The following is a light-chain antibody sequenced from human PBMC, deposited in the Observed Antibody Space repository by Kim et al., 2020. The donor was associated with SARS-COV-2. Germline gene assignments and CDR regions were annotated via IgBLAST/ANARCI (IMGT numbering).Light chain of an antibody. V-gene: IGLV3-1*01. J-gene: IGLJ2*01. Sequence: SYELTQPPSVSVSPGQTASITCSGDKVGDKYACWYQQKPGQSPVLVIYQDSKRPSGIPERFSGSNFGNTATLTISGTQAMDEADYYCQAWDSSTPVVFGG. CDR3: QAWDSSTPVV. CDR1: KVGDKY. CDR2: QDS.